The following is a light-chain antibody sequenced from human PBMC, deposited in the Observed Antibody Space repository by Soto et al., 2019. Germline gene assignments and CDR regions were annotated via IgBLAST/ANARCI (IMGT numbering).Light chain of an antibody. CDR1: QSIGNW. V-gene: IGKV1-5*01. CDR3: QQYNSYS. J-gene: IGKJ1*01. Sequence: DIQMTQSPSTLPASVGDRVTITCRASQSIGNWLAWYQQKPGTAPKVLIYHASNLQSGAPSRFSGSGSGTEFPLTISCLQTDNLGTYYCQQYNSYSFGQGTNVDIK. CDR2: HAS.